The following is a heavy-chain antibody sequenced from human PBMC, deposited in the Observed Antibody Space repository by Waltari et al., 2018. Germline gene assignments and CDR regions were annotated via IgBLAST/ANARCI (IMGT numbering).Heavy chain of an antibody. CDR1: GFSFSSYW. D-gene: IGHD4-4*01. CDR2: IKQDGSEQ. CDR3: ARESSSFSNYISYGMDV. Sequence: EVQLVESGGGLVQPGGSLRLSCAASGFSFSSYWMTWVRQTPGKGLEGGAKIKQDGSEQNYVDSVKGRFTISRDNANNSLHLQMHSLRAEDTAVYSCARESSSFSNYISYGMDVWGQGTTVTVAS. V-gene: IGHV3-7*01. J-gene: IGHJ6*02.